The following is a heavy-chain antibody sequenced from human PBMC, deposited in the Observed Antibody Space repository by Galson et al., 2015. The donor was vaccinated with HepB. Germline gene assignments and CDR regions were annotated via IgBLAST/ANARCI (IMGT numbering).Heavy chain of an antibody. V-gene: IGHV3-73*01. D-gene: IGHD2-21*02. CDR3: TRPPAYCGGDCYPLD. CDR2: IRSKANSYAT. J-gene: IGHJ4*02. Sequence: SLRLSCAASGFTFSGSAMHWVRQASGKGLEWVGRIRSKANSYATAYAASVKGRFTISRDDSKNTAYLQMNSLKTEDTAVYYCTRPPAYCGGDCYPLDWGQGTLVTVSS. CDR1: GFTFSGSA.